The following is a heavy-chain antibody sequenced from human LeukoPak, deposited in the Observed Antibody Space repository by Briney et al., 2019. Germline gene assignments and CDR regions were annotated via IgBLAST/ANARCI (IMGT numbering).Heavy chain of an antibody. CDR3: ARVRGVKGTSWCDP. CDR2: INLSGCT. V-gene: IGHV4-34*01. Sequence: RTSETLPLTCAAYGVSFSGYYWGWVRQPPGKGLEWIGEINLSGCTNFIPSLKRRVNISVDTSKHQLSLKLSSETPGDAAVYFCARVRGVKGTSWCDPWGQETRVSVPS. D-gene: IGHD3-10*01. CDR1: GVSFSGYY. J-gene: IGHJ5*02.